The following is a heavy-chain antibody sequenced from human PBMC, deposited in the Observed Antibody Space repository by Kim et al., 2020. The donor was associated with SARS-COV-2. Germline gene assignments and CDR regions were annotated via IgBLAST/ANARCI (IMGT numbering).Heavy chain of an antibody. CDR1: GFTFSSYW. Sequence: GGSLRLSCAASGFTFSSYWMHWVRQAPGKGLVWVSRINSDGSSTSYADSVKGRFTISRDNAKNTLCLQMNSLRAEDTAVYYCAVSAGGWYFDLWGRGTLVTLSS. V-gene: IGHV3-74*01. J-gene: IGHJ2*01. D-gene: IGHD3-10*01. CDR2: INSDGSST. CDR3: AVSAGGWYFDL.